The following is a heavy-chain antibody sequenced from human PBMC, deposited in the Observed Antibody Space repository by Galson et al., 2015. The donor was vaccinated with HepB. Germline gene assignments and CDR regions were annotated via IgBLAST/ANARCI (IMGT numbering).Heavy chain of an antibody. CDR2: TYYRSKWYN. D-gene: IGHD2-2*01. CDR3: ARDLDTCSSTSCHGGHAFDI. J-gene: IGHJ3*02. V-gene: IGHV6-1*01. CDR1: GDSVSSNSAA. Sequence: CAISGDSVSSNSAAWNWIRQSPSRGLEWLGRTYYRSKWYNDYAVSVKSRITINPDTSKNQFSLQLNSVTPEDTAVYYCARDLDTCSSTSCHGGHAFDIWGQGTMVTVSS.